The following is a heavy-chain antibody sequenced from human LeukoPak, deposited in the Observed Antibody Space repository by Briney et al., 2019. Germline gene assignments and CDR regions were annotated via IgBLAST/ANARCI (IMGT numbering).Heavy chain of an antibody. D-gene: IGHD3-22*01. CDR2: ISAYNGNT. J-gene: IGHJ4*02. CDR1: GYTFTSYG. V-gene: IGHV1-18*01. CDR3: ARTGDYYDSSGYYYEYDY. Sequence: ASVKVSCKASGYTFTSYGISWVRHAPGQGLEWMGWISAYNGNTNYAQKLQGRVTMTTDTSTSTAYMELRSLRSDDTAVYYCARTGDYYDSSGYYYEYDYWGQGTLVTVSS.